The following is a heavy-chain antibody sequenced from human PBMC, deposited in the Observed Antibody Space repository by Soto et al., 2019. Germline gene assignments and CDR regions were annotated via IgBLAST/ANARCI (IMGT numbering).Heavy chain of an antibody. J-gene: IGHJ4*02. V-gene: IGHV1-46*01. CDR3: VSLSSVLGGPGPLDY. CDR2: INPSGGST. Sequence: QVQLVQSGAEVKKPGASVKVSCKASGYTFTSYYMHWVRQPPGQGLEWMGIINPSGGSTSYAQKFQGRVTMTRDTSPSTVYLELSSLRSEETAVYYFVSLSSVLGGPGPLDYWGQGTLVTVSS. D-gene: IGHD3-16*01. CDR1: GYTFTSYY.